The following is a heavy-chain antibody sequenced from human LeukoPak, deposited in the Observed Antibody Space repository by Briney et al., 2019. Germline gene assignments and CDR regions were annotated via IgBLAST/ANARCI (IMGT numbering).Heavy chain of an antibody. CDR3: ARDRPRPITMVRGVHAFDI. Sequence: SETLSLTCTVSGGSISSSSYYWGWIRQPPGKGLEWIGSIYYSGSTYYNPSLKSRVTISVDTSKNQFSLKLSSVTAADTAVYYCARDRPRPITMVRGVHAFDIWGQGTMVTVSS. CDR2: IYYSGST. V-gene: IGHV4-39*07. CDR1: GGSISSSSYY. J-gene: IGHJ3*02. D-gene: IGHD3-10*01.